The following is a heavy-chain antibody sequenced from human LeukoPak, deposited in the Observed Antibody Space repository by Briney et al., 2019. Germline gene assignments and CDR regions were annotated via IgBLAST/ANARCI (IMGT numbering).Heavy chain of an antibody. D-gene: IGHD4-17*01. V-gene: IGHV4-61*02. CDR1: GGSISSGSYY. Sequence: SETLSLTCTVSGGSISSGSYYWSWIRQPAGKGLEWIGRIYTSGSTNYNPSLKSRVTISVDTSKNQFSLKLSSVTAADTAVYYCARRGTVTQVFDYWGQGTLVTVSS. CDR2: IYTSGST. CDR3: ARRGTVTQVFDY. J-gene: IGHJ4*02.